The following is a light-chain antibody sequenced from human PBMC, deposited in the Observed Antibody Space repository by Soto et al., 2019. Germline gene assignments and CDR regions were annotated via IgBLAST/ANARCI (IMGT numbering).Light chain of an antibody. CDR3: QQYCSTPWK. J-gene: IGKJ1*01. Sequence: DIVMTQSPDSLAVSLVERASINCKSSQIVLYSSNNKNYLAWYQQKPGQPPKLLIYWASTRESGVPDRFSGSGSGTDLTLTISSLQAEDVAVYYCQQYCSTPWKFRKRTKVDI. CDR1: QIVLYSSNNKNY. V-gene: IGKV4-1*01. CDR2: WAS.